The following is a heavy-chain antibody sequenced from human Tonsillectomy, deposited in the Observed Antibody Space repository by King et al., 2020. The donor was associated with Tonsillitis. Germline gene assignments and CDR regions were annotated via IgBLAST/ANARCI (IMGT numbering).Heavy chain of an antibody. J-gene: IGHJ4*02. CDR3: ARDAIRGVIECSPLDY. D-gene: IGHD3-10*01. V-gene: IGHV1-69*09. CDR2: IIPILGIA. CDR1: GGTFSSYA. Sequence: QVQLVESGAEVKKPGSSVKVSCKASGGTFSSYAISWVRQAPGQGLEWMGRIIPILGIANYAQKFQGRVTITADKSTSTAYMELSSLRSEDTAVYSFARDAIRGVIECSPLDYWGQGTLVTVSS.